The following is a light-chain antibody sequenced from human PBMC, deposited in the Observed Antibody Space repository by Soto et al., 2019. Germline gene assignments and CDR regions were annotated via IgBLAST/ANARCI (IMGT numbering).Light chain of an antibody. CDR1: QSVSSSY. V-gene: IGKV3D-20*02. Sequence: EIVLTQSPGTLSLSPGERATLSCRASQSVSSSYLAWYQQKPGQAPRLLIYDASNRATGIPARFSGSGSGTDFTLTISSLEPEDFAVYYCQQRSNWPPITFGQGTHWRL. CDR3: QQRSNWPPIT. CDR2: DAS. J-gene: IGKJ5*01.